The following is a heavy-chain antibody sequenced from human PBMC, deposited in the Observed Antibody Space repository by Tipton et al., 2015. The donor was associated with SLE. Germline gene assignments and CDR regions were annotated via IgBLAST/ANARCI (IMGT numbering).Heavy chain of an antibody. CDR1: GGSISSGSYY. Sequence: TLSLTCTVSGGSISSGSYYWSWIRQPAGKGLEWIGYIYTSGSTNYNPSLKSRVTISVDKSKNQFSLKLSSVTAADTAVYYCARGVDGRFDYWGQGTLVTVSS. J-gene: IGHJ4*02. D-gene: IGHD1-14*01. V-gene: IGHV4-61*09. CDR2: IYTSGST. CDR3: ARGVDGRFDY.